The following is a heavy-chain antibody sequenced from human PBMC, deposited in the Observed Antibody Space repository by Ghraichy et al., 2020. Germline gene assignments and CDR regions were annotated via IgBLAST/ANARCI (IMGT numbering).Heavy chain of an antibody. CDR3: ARALGGTTLWWYDP. D-gene: IGHD1-7*01. Sequence: SETLSLTCAVYGGSFSGAHWTWIRQPPGKSLEWIGEITHSGTTNYNPSLKSRVTMSADTSKNQFSLNLTSVTAADTAVYYCARALGGTTLWWYDPWGQGNLVIVSS. V-gene: IGHV4-34*01. J-gene: IGHJ5*02. CDR1: GGSFSGAH. CDR2: ITHSGTT.